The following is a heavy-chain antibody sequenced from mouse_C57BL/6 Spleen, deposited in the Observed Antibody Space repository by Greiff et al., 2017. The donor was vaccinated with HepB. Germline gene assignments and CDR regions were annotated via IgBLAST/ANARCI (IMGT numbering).Heavy chain of an antibody. D-gene: IGHD4-1*01. CDR3: ARGLGRDYFDY. V-gene: IGHV1-42*01. Sequence: EVKLQQSGPELVKPGASVKISCKASGYSFTGYYMNWVKQSPEKSLEWIGEINPSTGGTTYNQKFKAKATLTVDKSSSTAYMQLKSLTSEDSAVYYCARGLGRDYFDYWGQGTTLTVSS. CDR2: INPSTGGT. CDR1: GYSFTGYY. J-gene: IGHJ2*01.